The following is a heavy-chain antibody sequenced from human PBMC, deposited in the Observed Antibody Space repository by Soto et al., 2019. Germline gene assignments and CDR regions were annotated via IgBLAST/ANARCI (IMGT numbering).Heavy chain of an antibody. V-gene: IGHV1-8*01. D-gene: IGHD1-1*01. J-gene: IGHJ6*02. Sequence: KKNEASVKVSCKASGYTFTSYDINWVRQATGQGLEWMGWMNPNSGNTGYAQKFQGRVTMTRNTSISTAYMELSSLRSEDTAVYYCARGRQLQYYYYGMDVWGQGTTVTVSS. CDR3: ARGRQLQYYYYGMDV. CDR2: MNPNSGNT. CDR1: GYTFTSYD.